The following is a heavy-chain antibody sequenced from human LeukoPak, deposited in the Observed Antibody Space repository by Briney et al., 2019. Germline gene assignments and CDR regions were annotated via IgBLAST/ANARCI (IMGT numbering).Heavy chain of an antibody. J-gene: IGHJ4*02. CDR3: ARGALVAGTLDY. CDR2: IYYSGST. V-gene: IGHV4-31*03. Sequence: SQTLSLTCTVSGVSFSGAGFYWTWIRQRPGKGLEWIGYIYYSGSTNYNPSLKSRVTMSVDTSKNQFSLKLSSVTAADTAVYYCARGALVAGTLDYWGQGTLVTVSS. CDR1: GVSFSGAGFY. D-gene: IGHD6-19*01.